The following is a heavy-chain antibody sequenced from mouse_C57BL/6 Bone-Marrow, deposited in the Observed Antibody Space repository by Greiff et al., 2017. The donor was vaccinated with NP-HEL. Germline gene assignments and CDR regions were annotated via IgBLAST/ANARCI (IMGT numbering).Heavy chain of an antibody. CDR2: IYPRSGNT. Sequence: VQLQESGAELARPGASVKLSCKASGYTFTSYGISWVKQRTGQGLEWIGEIYPRSGNTYYNEKFKGKATLTADKSSSTAYMELRSLTSEDSAVYFCARIRGGLRRDWYFDVWGTGTTVTVSS. CDR3: ARIRGGLRRDWYFDV. CDR1: GYTFTSYG. D-gene: IGHD2-4*01. J-gene: IGHJ1*03. V-gene: IGHV1-81*01.